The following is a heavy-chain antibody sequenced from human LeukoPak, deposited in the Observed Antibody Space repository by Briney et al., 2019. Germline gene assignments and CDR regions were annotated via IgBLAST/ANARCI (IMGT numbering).Heavy chain of an antibody. J-gene: IGHJ4*02. CDR3: ARASQWLAFDY. CDR2: IYNGDNT. V-gene: IGHV3-66*01. Sequence: GGSLRLSCAASGFTVSSNYMTWVRQAPGKALEWVSVIYNGDNTNYADSVKGRFTISRDNSKNTLYLQMNSLRAEDTAVYYCARASQWLAFDYWGQGTLVTVSS. CDR1: GFTVSSNY. D-gene: IGHD6-19*01.